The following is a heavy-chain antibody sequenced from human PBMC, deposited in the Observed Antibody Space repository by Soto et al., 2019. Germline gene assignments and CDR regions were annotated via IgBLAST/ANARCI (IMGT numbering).Heavy chain of an antibody. CDR2: ISYDGNYR. J-gene: IGHJ4*02. CDR3: AKGLTRVSSGLDY. V-gene: IGHV3-30*18. Sequence: QVHLVETGGGVVQPGKSLRLSCAASGFTFNNFGMHWVRQAPGKGLEWVAIISYDGNYRFYADSMKGRFTIFRDNSNSTLYLQMNSLRAEDTAVYYCAKGLTRVSSGLDYWGQGTLVTVSS. CDR1: GFTFNNFG. D-gene: IGHD6-25*01.